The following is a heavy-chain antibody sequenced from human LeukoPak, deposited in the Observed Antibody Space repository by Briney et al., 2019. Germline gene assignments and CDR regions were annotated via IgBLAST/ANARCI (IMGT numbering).Heavy chain of an antibody. CDR1: GDSVSSNSAA. CDR3: ARNLGYSGGWYSPDWFDP. V-gene: IGHV6-1*01. J-gene: IGHJ5*02. CDR2: TYYRSKWYN. Sequence: SQTLSLTCAISGDSVSSNSAAWNWIRQSPSRGLEWLGRTYYRSKWYNDYAVSVKSRITINPDTSKNQFSLQLNSVTPEDTALYYCARNLGYSGGWYSPDWFDPWGQGTLVTVSS. D-gene: IGHD6-19*01.